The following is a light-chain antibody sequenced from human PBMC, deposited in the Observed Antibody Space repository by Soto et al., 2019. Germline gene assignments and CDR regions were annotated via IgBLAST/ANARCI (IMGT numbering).Light chain of an antibody. J-gene: IGKJ1*01. CDR3: QQYGTSPLT. Sequence: EIVLTQSPGTLSLSPGERAALSCRASQSVSSTSLASYQQKPGQAPRLLIYGVANRATGIPDRFSGSGSGTDFSLTISRLEPEDFAVYYCQQYGTSPLTFGQGTKVEIK. V-gene: IGKV3-20*01. CDR2: GVA. CDR1: QSVSSTS.